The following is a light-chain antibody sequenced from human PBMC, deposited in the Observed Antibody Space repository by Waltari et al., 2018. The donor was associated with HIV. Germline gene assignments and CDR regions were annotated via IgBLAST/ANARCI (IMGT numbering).Light chain of an antibody. CDR3: QQANNVPHS. Sequence: DTQMTQSPSSVSASVGERVTITCRASQSIGTSVAWYQQKPDRTPKLLILGAARLQTGVPSMFSGSGAGTDFTLTITSLQPEDRAAYYCQQANNVPHSFGQGT. J-gene: IGKJ2*03. CDR1: QSIGTS. V-gene: IGKV1-12*01. CDR2: GAA.